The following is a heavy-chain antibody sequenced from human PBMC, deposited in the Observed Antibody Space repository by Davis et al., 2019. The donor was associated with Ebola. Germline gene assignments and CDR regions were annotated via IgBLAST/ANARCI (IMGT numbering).Heavy chain of an antibody. Sequence: SETLSLTCSVSGYSISSDYYWGWIRQSPGKGLEWIGSIHYSGSTYYNPSLKSRVTISVDTSKNHFSLEVSSVTAADTAVYYCARRSYSGEWAFDYWGQGTQVTVSS. CDR2: IHYSGST. D-gene: IGHD6-25*01. J-gene: IGHJ4*02. CDR3: ARRSYSGEWAFDY. CDR1: GYSISSDYY. V-gene: IGHV4-38-2*02.